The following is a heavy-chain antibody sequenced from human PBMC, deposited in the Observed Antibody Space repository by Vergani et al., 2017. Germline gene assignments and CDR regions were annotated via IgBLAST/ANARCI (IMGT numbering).Heavy chain of an antibody. Sequence: QVHLVESGGGVVQPGRSLILSCVVSGFTSSYYGMHWVRQALGKGLEWVAVISYDGTQKYYADSVKGRFTISRDNSKSTLYLQMNSLRTEDTAVYYCATKSXGTPGCQIGYFREWGQGTLVTVSS. D-gene: IGHD1-1*01. J-gene: IGHJ1*01. CDR2: ISYDGTQK. CDR1: GFTSSYYG. V-gene: IGHV3-30*03. CDR3: ATKSXGTPGCQIGYFRE.